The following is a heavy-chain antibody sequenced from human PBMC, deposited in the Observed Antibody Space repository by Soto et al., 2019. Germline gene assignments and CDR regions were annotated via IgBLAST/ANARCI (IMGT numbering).Heavy chain of an antibody. V-gene: IGHV4-34*01. CDR1: GGSFSGYY. CDR2: INHSGST. J-gene: IGHJ4*02. D-gene: IGHD2-8*02. CDR3: ARDKITGLFDY. Sequence: QVQLQQWGAGLLKPSETLSLTCAVYGGSFSGYYWTWIRQPPGTGLEWIGEINHSGSTNYNPSLKSRVTLSXXTSKNQFSLKLTSVTAADTAVYYCARDKITGLFDYWGQGTLVTVSS.